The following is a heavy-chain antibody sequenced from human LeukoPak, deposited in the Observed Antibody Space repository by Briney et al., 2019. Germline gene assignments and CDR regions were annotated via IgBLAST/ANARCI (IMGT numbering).Heavy chain of an antibody. V-gene: IGHV3-33*06. D-gene: IGHD5-12*01. CDR2: IWYDGSNK. CDR3: AKRPETEYSPFDY. J-gene: IGHJ4*02. CDR1: GFTLSSYG. Sequence: QPGRSLRLSCAASGFTLSSYGMHWVRQAPGKGLEWVAVIWYDGSNKYYADSVKGRFTISRDNSKNTLYLQMNSLRAEDTAVYYCAKRPETEYSPFDYWGQGTLVTVSS.